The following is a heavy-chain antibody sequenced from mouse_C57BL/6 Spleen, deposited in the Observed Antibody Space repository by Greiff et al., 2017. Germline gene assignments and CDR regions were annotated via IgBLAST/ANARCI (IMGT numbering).Heavy chain of an antibody. V-gene: IGHV1-52*01. CDR3: ARGDYSNYAENYFDY. Sequence: QVQLQQPGAELVRPGSSVKLSCKASGYTFTSYWMHWVKQRPIQGLEWIGNIDPSDSETHYNQKFKDKATLTVDKSSSTAYMQLSSLTSEDSAVYYCARGDYSNYAENYFDYWGQGTTLTVSS. D-gene: IGHD2-5*01. CDR1: GYTFTSYW. J-gene: IGHJ2*01. CDR2: IDPSDSET.